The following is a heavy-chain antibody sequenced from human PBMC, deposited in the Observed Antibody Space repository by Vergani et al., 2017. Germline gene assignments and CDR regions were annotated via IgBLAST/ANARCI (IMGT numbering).Heavy chain of an antibody. CDR1: GGSISSYY. CDR2: IYYSGST. D-gene: IGHD2-15*01. V-gene: IGHV4-59*01. J-gene: IGHJ4*02. CDR3: ARLGYCSGGSCGSGYFDY. Sequence: QVQLQESGPGLVKPSETLSLTCTVSGGSISSYYWSWIRQPPGKGLEWIGYIYYSGSTNYNPSLKSRVTISVETSKNQFSLKLSSVTAADTAVYYCARLGYCSGGSCGSGYFDYWGQGTLVTVSS.